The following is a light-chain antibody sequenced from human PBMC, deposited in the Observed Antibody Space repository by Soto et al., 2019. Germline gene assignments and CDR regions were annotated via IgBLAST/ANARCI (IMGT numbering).Light chain of an antibody. CDR3: SSYAGSILYV. CDR1: SSDVGGYNY. CDR2: EVS. V-gene: IGLV2-8*01. Sequence: QSVLTQPPSASGAPVQSVTISCTGTSSDVGGYNYVSWYQQHPGKAPKLMIYEVSKRPSGVPDRFSGSKSGNTASLTVSGLQAEDEADYYCSSYAGSILYVFGTGTKVTV. J-gene: IGLJ1*01.